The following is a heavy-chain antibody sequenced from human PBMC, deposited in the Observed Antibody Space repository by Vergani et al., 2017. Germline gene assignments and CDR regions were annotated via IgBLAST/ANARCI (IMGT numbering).Heavy chain of an antibody. CDR3: AKDMGGGIAAANFDY. D-gene: IGHD6-13*01. Sequence: EVQLVESGGGLVQPGRSLRLSCAASGFTFDDYAMHWVRQAPGKGLEWVSGISWNSGSIGYADSVKGRFTISRDNAKNSLYLQMNSLRAEDTALYYCAKDMGGGIAAANFDYWGQGTLVTVSS. V-gene: IGHV3-9*01. CDR1: GFTFDDYA. J-gene: IGHJ4*02. CDR2: ISWNSGSI.